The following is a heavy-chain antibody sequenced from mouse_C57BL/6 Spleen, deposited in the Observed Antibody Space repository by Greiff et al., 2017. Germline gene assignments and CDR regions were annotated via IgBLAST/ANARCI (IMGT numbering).Heavy chain of an antibody. CDR1: GYTFTSYW. J-gene: IGHJ3*01. CDR3: AMVYYDYDWFAY. CDR2: IYPSDSET. Sequence: QVQLQQPGAELVRPGSSVKLSCKASGYTFTSYWMDWVKQRPGQGLEWIGNIYPSDSETHYNHKFKDKGTLTVDKSSSTAYMQLRCLTSEYSAVYCCAMVYYDYDWFAYWGQGTLVTVSA. D-gene: IGHD2-4*01. V-gene: IGHV1-61*01.